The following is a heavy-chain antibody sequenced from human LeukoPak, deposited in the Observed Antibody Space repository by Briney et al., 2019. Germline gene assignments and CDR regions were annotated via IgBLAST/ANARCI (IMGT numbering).Heavy chain of an antibody. CDR1: GGTFSSYA. V-gene: IGHV1-69*13. J-gene: IGHJ6*02. Sequence: SVKVSCKASGGTFSSYAISWVRQAPGQGLEWMGGIIPIFGTANYAQKFQGRVTITADESTSTAYMELSSLRSEDTAVYYCARHPGGIVVVPAATYYYGMDVWGQGTTVTVSS. CDR2: IIPIFGTA. CDR3: ARHPGGIVVVPAATYYYGMDV. D-gene: IGHD2-2*01.